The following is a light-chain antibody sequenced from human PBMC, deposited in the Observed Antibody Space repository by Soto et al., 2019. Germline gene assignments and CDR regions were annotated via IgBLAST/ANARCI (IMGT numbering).Light chain of an antibody. CDR2: EIT. V-gene: IGLV2-14*01. CDR1: SRDVGAYNF. J-gene: IGLJ1*01. Sequence: LSWPSSVSESPGQLSTISGTPWSRDVGAYNFVCWYQHHPDTAPKHILYEITTRPSGVSTRFSGSKSGNTASLTISGPQADDEATYYGSSYTSTNTPDVFRSSTKVT. CDR3: SSYTSTNTPDV.